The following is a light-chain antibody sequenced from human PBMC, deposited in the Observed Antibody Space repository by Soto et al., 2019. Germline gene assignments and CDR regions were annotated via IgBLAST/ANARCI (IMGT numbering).Light chain of an antibody. Sequence: QSALTQPASVSGSPGQSITLSCTGTSSDVGGYNYVSWYQHHPGTAPKLIIYEVSNRPSGVSNRFSGSKSGNTASLTISGLQTEDEANYYCSSHTTISTRVFGGGTKLTVL. J-gene: IGLJ3*02. CDR2: EVS. V-gene: IGLV2-14*01. CDR1: SSDVGGYNY. CDR3: SSHTTISTRV.